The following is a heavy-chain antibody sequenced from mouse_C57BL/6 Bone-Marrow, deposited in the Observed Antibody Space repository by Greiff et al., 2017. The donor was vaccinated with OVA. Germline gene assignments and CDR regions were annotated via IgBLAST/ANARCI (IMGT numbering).Heavy chain of an antibody. CDR3: ENAPPDGYTWFAY. D-gene: IGHD2-3*01. CDR2: IRNKANGYTK. V-gene: IGHV7-4*01. CDR1: GFTFTDYY. J-gene: IGHJ3*01. Sequence: EVKLMESGGGLVQPGASLRLSCAASGFTFTDYYMSWVRQPPGKAHEWLALIRNKANGYTKEYTESVKCRFTISRDNSQNILYLTMNTLRAEKSATCYCENAPPDGYTWFAYWGQGTLVTVSA.